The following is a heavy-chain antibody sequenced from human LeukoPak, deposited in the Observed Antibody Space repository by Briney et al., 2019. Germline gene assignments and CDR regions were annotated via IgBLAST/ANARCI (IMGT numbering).Heavy chain of an antibody. D-gene: IGHD3-16*02. Sequence: GGPLRLSCAASGFTFSSYAMSWVRQAPGKGLEWVSAISGSGGSTYYADSVKGRFTISRDNSKNTLYLQMNSLRAEDTAVYYCAKDYTFGGVIPTFDPWGQGTLVTVSS. J-gene: IGHJ5*02. CDR2: ISGSGGST. CDR3: AKDYTFGGVIPTFDP. CDR1: GFTFSSYA. V-gene: IGHV3-23*01.